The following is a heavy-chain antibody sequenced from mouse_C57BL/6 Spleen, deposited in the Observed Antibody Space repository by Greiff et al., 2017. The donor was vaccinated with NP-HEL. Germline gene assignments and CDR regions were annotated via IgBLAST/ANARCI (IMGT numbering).Heavy chain of an antibody. CDR3: ARGVYDGYLYAMDY. CDR2: INPNNGGT. Sequence: EVQLQQSGPELVKPGASVKIPCKASGYTFTDYNMDWVKQSHGKSLEWIGDINPNNGGTIYNQKFKGKATLTVDKSYSTAYMELRSLTSEDTAVYYCARGVYDGYLYAMDYWGQGTSVTVSS. J-gene: IGHJ4*01. V-gene: IGHV1-18*01. CDR1: GYTFTDYN. D-gene: IGHD2-3*01.